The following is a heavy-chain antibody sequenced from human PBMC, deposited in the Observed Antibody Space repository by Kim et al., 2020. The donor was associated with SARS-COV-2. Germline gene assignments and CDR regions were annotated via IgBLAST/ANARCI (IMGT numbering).Heavy chain of an antibody. CDR2: ISYDGSNK. D-gene: IGHD1-26*01. V-gene: IGHV3-30*04. J-gene: IGHJ6*02. CDR3: AREMGGFMDV. CDR1: GFTFSSYA. Sequence: GGSLRLSCAASGFTFSSYAMHWVRQAPGKGLEWVAVISYDGSNKYYADSVKGRFTISRDNSKNTLYLQMNSLIAEDTAVYYCAREMGGFMDVWGQGTTVTVSS.